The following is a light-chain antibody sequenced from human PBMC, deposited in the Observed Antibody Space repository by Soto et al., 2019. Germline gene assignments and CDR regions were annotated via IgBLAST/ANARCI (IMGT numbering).Light chain of an antibody. V-gene: IGLV2-18*02. CDR3: SSYTSSHTVI. CDR1: SSDVGRHNR. CDR2: EVT. Sequence: QSVLTQPPSVSGXPGQSXTIXCTGTSSDVGRHNRVSWYQQPPGTAPKLMIYEVTNRPSGVPDRFSGSKSGNTASLTISGLQAEDEAHYYCSSYTSSHTVIFGGGTKLTVL. J-gene: IGLJ2*01.